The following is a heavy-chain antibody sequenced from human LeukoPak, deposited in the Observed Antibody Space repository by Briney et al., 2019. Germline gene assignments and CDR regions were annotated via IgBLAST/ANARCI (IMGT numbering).Heavy chain of an antibody. CDR2: IWYDGSNK. V-gene: IGHV3-33*06. D-gene: IGHD5-12*01. CDR1: GFTFSSYG. J-gene: IGHJ4*02. CDR3: AKDSGYDSALFGY. Sequence: GGSLRLSCAASGFTFSSYGMHWVRQAPGKGLEWVAVIWYDGSNKYYADSVKGRFTISRDNSKNTLYLQMNSLRAEDTAVYYCAKDSGYDSALFGYWGQGTLVTVSS.